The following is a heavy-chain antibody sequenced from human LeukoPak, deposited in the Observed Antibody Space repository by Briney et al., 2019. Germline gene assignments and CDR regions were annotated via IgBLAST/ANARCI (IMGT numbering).Heavy chain of an antibody. Sequence: ASVKVSCKASGYTFASYAMHWVRQAPGQRLEWMGWINAGNGNTKYSQKFQGRVTITRDTSASTAYMELSSLRSEDTAVYYCARGRLGELSPSDYWGQGTLVTVSS. J-gene: IGHJ4*02. CDR3: ARGRLGELSPSDY. CDR2: INAGNGNT. V-gene: IGHV1-3*01. CDR1: GYTFASYA. D-gene: IGHD3-16*02.